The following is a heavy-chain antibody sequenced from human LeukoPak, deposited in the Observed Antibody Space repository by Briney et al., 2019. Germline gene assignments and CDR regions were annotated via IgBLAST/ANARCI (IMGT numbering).Heavy chain of an antibody. CDR1: GGTFSSYA. V-gene: IGHV1-69*04. CDR3: ARDLVAARSSLLTDAFDI. J-gene: IGHJ3*02. D-gene: IGHD6-6*01. CDR2: IIPILGIA. Sequence: ASVKVSCKASGGTFSSYAISWVRQAPGQGLEWMGRIIPILGIANYAQKFQGRVTITADKSTSTAYMELGSLRSEDTAVYYCARDLVAARSSLLTDAFDIWGQGTMVTVSS.